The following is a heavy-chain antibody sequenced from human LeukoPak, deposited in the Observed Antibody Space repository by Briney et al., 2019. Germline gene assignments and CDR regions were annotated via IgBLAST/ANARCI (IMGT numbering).Heavy chain of an antibody. V-gene: IGHV3-66*04. CDR1: GFTVSSNY. CDR2: ISSGGST. J-gene: IGHJ4*02. Sequence: PGGSLRLSCAASGFTVSSNYMSWVRQAPGKGLEWVSVISSGGSTYYADSAKGRFTISRDNSKNTLYLQMNSLRAKDTAVYYCARHKGYCSSTSCYPYYFDYWGQGTLVTVSS. D-gene: IGHD2-2*01. CDR3: ARHKGYCSSTSCYPYYFDY.